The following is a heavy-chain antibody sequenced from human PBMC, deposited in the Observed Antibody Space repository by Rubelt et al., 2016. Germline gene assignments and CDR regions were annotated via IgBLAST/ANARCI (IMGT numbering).Heavy chain of an antibody. CDR3: ARDPSSWQGWLL. D-gene: IGHD6-13*01. Sequence: QVQLVQSGAEVKKPGASVKVSCKASGYTFTSYAMNWVRQAPGQGLEWMGWINTNTGNSTYAQGFTGRFVCTLDTCASTAYLQISSLKAEDTAVYYCARDPSSWQGWLLWGQGTLVTVSS. V-gene: IGHV7-4-1*02. CDR2: INTNTGNS. J-gene: IGHJ4*02. CDR1: GYTFTSYA.